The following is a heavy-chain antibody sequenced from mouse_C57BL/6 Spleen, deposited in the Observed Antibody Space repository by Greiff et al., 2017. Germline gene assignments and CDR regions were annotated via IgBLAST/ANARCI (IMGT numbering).Heavy chain of an antibody. Sequence: QVQLQQSGPGLVQPSQSLSITCTVSGFSLTSYGVHWVRQSPGKGLEWLGVIWSGGSTDYNAAFISRLSISKDNSKSQVFFKMNSLQADDTAIYYCASPLGGAMDYWGQGTSVTVSS. V-gene: IGHV2-2*01. CDR1: GFSLTSYG. CDR2: IWSGGST. D-gene: IGHD6-1*01. CDR3: ASPLGGAMDY. J-gene: IGHJ4*01.